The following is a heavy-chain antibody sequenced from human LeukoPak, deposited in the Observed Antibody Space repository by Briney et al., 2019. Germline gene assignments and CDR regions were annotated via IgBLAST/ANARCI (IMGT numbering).Heavy chain of an antibody. CDR3: AKARNDYYGSGSYYKTYFDY. Sequence: GGSLRLSSAASGFTFSSYAMSWVRQAPGKGLEWVSAISGSGGSTYYADFVKGRFTISRDNSKNTLYLQMNSLRAEDTAVYYCAKARNDYYGSGSYYKTYFDYWGQGTLVTVSS. J-gene: IGHJ4*02. CDR2: ISGSGGST. D-gene: IGHD3-10*01. V-gene: IGHV3-23*01. CDR1: GFTFSSYA.